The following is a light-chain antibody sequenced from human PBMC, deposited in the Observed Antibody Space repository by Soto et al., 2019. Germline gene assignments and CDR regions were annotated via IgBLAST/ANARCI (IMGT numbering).Light chain of an antibody. J-gene: IGKJ2*01. Sequence: DIVMTQSPLSLPVTPGEPASISCRSSQSLLHSNGNHYLDWYLQKPGQSPHLLIYLGSNRASGVTDRFSGSGSGTDFTLKISRVEAEDVGVYYCMQALQSPYTFGQGTKLEIK. V-gene: IGKV2-28*01. CDR3: MQALQSPYT. CDR1: QSLLHSNGNHY. CDR2: LGS.